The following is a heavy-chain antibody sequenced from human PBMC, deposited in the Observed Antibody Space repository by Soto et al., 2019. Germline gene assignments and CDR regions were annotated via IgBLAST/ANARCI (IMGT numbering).Heavy chain of an antibody. CDR2: IFYNGDT. CDR3: VSYGSGTYYSGYSFDF. J-gene: IGHJ4*02. D-gene: IGHD3-10*01. CDR1: GGSISTSSYY. Sequence: SETLSLTYTVSGGSISTSSYYWGWIRQPPGKGLEWVGTIFYNGDTNYNPSLKSRVTISVDTSKNQFSLELSSVTAADTALYYCVSYGSGTYYSGYSFDFWSQGSLVTVSS. V-gene: IGHV4-39*07.